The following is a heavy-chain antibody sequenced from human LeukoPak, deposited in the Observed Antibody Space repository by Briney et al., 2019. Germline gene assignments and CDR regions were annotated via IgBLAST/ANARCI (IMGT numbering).Heavy chain of an antibody. D-gene: IGHD6-19*01. CDR1: GFTFSNAW. V-gene: IGHV3-15*01. Sequence: GGSLRLSCAASGFTFSNAWMTWVRQAPGKGLEWVGRIKSKIDGGTTDYAAPVKGRFTISRDDSKNTLYLQMNSLKTEDTAVYYCTTVPSTVAGSSYYFDFWGQGTLVTVSS. CDR2: IKSKIDGGTT. J-gene: IGHJ4*02. CDR3: TTVPSTVAGSSYYFDF.